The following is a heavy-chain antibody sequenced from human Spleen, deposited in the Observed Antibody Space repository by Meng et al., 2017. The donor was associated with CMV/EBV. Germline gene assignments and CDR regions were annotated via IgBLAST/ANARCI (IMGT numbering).Heavy chain of an antibody. V-gene: IGHV3-23*01. CDR1: GFTLNTNA. J-gene: IGHJ2*01. CDR2: LNSGDGA. D-gene: IGHD1-26*01. Sequence: SGFTLNTNAMSWVRQAPGKGLEWVSTLNSGDGAYYVDSVKGRFTISRDNSKNTLYLQMNSLRAEDTAVYYCAKDKAGARTYWFFDLWGRGTLVTVSS. CDR3: AKDKAGARTYWFFDL.